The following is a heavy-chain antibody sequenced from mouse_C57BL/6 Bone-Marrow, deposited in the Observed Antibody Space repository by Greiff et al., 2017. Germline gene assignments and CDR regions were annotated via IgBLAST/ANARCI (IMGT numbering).Heavy chain of an antibody. CDR3: ARPLYDYEND. V-gene: IGHV1-19*01. Sequence: VQLQQSGPVLVKPGASVKMSCKASGYTFTDYYMNWVKQSHGKSLEWIGVINPYNGGTSYNQKFKGKATLTVDKSSSTAYMELNSLASEDFAVYSCARPLYDYENDWGPGNTLTVAS. J-gene: IGHJ2*01. CDR2: INPYNGGT. D-gene: IGHD2-4*01. CDR1: GYTFTDYY.